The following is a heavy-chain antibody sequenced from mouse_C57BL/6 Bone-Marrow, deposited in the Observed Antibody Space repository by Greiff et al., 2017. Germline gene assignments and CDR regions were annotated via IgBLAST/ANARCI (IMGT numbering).Heavy chain of an antibody. D-gene: IGHD1-1*01. CDR2: IYPRSGNT. J-gene: IGHJ3*01. V-gene: IGHV1-81*01. CDR1: GYTFTSYG. Sequence: QVQLQQSGAELARPGASVKLSCKASGYTFTSYGISWVKQRTGQGLEWIGEIYPRSGNTYYNEKFKGKATLTADKSSSTAYMELRSLTSEDAAVYFCARFYYGSEAWFAYWGQGTLVTVSA. CDR3: ARFYYGSEAWFAY.